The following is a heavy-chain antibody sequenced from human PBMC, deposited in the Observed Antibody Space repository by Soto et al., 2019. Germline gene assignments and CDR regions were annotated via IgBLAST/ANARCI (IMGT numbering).Heavy chain of an antibody. J-gene: IGHJ6*02. Sequence: QVQLVQSGAEVKKPGASVKVSCKASGYTFTSYGISWVRQAPGQGLEWMGWISAYNGNTNYAQKLQGRVTMTTDTSTSTAYMELRSLRSDDTAVYYCARDNGDGGVVISYYYYGMDVWGQGTTVTVSS. CDR2: ISAYNGNT. V-gene: IGHV1-18*01. CDR3: ARDNGDGGVVISYYYYGMDV. CDR1: GYTFTSYG. D-gene: IGHD3-3*01.